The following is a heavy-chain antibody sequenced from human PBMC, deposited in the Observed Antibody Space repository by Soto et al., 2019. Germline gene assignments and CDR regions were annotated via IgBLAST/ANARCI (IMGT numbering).Heavy chain of an antibody. CDR3: GGGGVWLADPYYYYYMAV. Sequence: SETLSLTCTVSGGSISSYYWSWIRQPPGKGLEWIGYIYYSGSTNYNPSLKSRVTISVDTSKNQFSLKLSSVTAADTAVYYCGGGGVWLADPYYYYYMAVWGKGTTVTVSS. CDR1: GGSISSYY. V-gene: IGHV4-59*01. CDR2: IYYSGST. D-gene: IGHD6-19*01. J-gene: IGHJ6*03.